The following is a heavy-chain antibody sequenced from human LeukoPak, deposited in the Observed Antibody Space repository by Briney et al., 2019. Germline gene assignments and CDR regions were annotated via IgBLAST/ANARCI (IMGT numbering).Heavy chain of an antibody. J-gene: IGHJ4*02. Sequence: SETLSLTCTVSGGSISSYYWSWIRQPAGKGLEWIGRIYTSGSTNYNPSLKSRVTMSVDTSKNQFSLKLSSVTAADTAVYYCASDRSCGWYEYYFDYWGQGTLVTVSS. CDR3: ASDRSCGWYEYYFDY. V-gene: IGHV4-4*07. CDR2: IYTSGST. CDR1: GGSISSYY. D-gene: IGHD6-19*01.